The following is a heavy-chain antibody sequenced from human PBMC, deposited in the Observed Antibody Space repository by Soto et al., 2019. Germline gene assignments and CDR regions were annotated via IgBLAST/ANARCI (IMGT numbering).Heavy chain of an antibody. D-gene: IGHD2-2*02. Sequence: GGSLRLSCAASGFTFSSYSMNWVRQAPGKGLEWVSYISSSSSTIYYADSVKGRFTISRDNAKNSLYLQMNSMRAEDTAVYYCAGDLVVVVPAAISVEDDYYYYMDVWGKGTTVTVSS. CDR2: ISSSSSTI. V-gene: IGHV3-48*01. CDR1: GFTFSSYS. CDR3: AGDLVVVVPAAISVEDDYYYYMDV. J-gene: IGHJ6*03.